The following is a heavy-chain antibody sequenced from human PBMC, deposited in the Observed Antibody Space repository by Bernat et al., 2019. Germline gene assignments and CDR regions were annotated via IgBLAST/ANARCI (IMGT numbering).Heavy chain of an antibody. V-gene: IGHV3-33*08. CDR2: IWYDGSNK. J-gene: IGHJ4*02. Sequence: QVQLAESGGGVVQPERSLRLSCAASRFTFSRYGMHWVRQAPGKGLEWVAVIWYDGSNKYYADSVKGRFTISRDNSKNTLYLQMNSLRAEDTAVYYCARDSSGSYAYWGQGTLVTVSS. CDR1: RFTFSRYG. D-gene: IGHD1-26*01. CDR3: ARDSSGSYAY.